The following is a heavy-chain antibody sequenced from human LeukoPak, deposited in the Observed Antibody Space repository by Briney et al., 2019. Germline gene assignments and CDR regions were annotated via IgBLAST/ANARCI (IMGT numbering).Heavy chain of an antibody. CDR2: MSSDGGSR. J-gene: IGHJ4*02. CDR3: ARDLDN. CDR1: GLSFSSYA. V-gene: IGHV3-30-3*01. Sequence: GRSLRLSCAASGLSFSSYAMHWVRQAPGKGLEWVAVMSSDGGSRYYADSVKGRFTISRDNSQDTVYLQMNSLRADDTAVYYCARDLDNWGQGTLVTVSS.